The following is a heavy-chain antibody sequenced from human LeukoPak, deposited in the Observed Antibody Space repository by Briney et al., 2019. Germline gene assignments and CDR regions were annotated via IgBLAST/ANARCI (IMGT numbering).Heavy chain of an antibody. CDR3: AARPTSEAVAPSDF. CDR2: IIPIFGTA. D-gene: IGHD6-19*01. CDR1: GGTFSSYA. Sequence: GASVKVSCKASGGTFSSYAISWVRQAPGQGLEWMGGIIPIFGTANYAQKFQGRVTITADESTSTAYMELSSLRSEDTATYYCAARPTSEAVAPSDFWGQGTLVTVSP. J-gene: IGHJ4*02. V-gene: IGHV1-69*13.